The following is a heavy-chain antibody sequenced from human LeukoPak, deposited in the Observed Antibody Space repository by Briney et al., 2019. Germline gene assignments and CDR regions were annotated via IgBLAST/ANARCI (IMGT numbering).Heavy chain of an antibody. CDR2: INHSGST. CDR3: ARVLEGSSGQHWYFDL. CDR1: GGSFSGYY. Sequence: SGTLSLTCAVYGGSFSGYYWSWIREPPGKGLEGIGEINHSGSTNYNPSLKRRVTISVDTSKNQFSLRLSSVTAADTAVYYCARVLEGSSGQHWYFDLWGRGTLVTVSS. D-gene: IGHD6-19*01. J-gene: IGHJ2*01. V-gene: IGHV4-34*01.